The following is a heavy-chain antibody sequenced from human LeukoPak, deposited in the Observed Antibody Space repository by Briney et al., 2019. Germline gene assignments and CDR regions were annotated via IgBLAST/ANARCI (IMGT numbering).Heavy chain of an antibody. CDR3: ARDVLRYFDQPNGMDV. CDR1: GYTFTSYG. Sequence: ASVKVSCKASGYTFTSYGISGVRQAPGQGLEWMGWISAYNGNTNYAQKLQGRVTMTTDTSTSTAYMELRSLRSDDTAVYYCARDVLRYFDQPNGMDVWGKGTTVTVPS. V-gene: IGHV1-18*04. D-gene: IGHD3-9*01. J-gene: IGHJ6*04. CDR2: ISAYNGNT.